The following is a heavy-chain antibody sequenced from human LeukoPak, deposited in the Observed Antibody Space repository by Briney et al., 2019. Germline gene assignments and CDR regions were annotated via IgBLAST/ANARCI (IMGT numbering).Heavy chain of an antibody. CDR3: ARGSVGTPPPFDF. CDR1: GFTFSRYA. J-gene: IGHJ4*02. D-gene: IGHD2-15*01. CDR2: TSSDGSDQ. V-gene: IGHV3-30-3*01. Sequence: PWGSLRLSCAASGFTFSRYALHWVHQAPGKGLEWVALTSSDGSDQYYADFVKGRFTISKDKSKNTLYLQMNSLKIEDTAVYYCARGSVGTPPPFDFWGQGTLVTVSS.